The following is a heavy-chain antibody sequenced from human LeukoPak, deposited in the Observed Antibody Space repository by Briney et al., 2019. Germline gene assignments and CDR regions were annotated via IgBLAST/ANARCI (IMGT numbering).Heavy chain of an antibody. V-gene: IGHV1-69*04. CDR3: ARVSMSAWPNYYYYYGMDV. J-gene: IGHJ6*02. Sequence: EASVKVSCKASGGTFSSYAISWVRQAPGQGLEWMGRIIPILGIANYAQKFQGRVTITADKSTSTAYMELSSLRSEDTAVYYCARVSMSAWPNYYYYYGMDVWGQGTTVTVSS. CDR2: IIPILGIA. D-gene: IGHD3-3*01. CDR1: GGTFSSYA.